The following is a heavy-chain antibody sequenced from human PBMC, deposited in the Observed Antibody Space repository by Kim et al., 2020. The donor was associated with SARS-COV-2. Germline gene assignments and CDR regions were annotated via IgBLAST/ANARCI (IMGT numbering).Heavy chain of an antibody. Sequence: SVKGRFTISRDNSKNTLYLQMNSLRAEDTAVYYCAKDLRDRNYYDSSAHPWGQGTLVTVSS. V-gene: IGHV3-23*01. D-gene: IGHD3-22*01. CDR3: AKDLRDRNYYDSSAHP. J-gene: IGHJ4*02.